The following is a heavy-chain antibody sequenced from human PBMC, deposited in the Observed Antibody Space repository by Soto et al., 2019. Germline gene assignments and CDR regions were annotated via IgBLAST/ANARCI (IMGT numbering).Heavy chain of an antibody. V-gene: IGHV4-59*01. CDR2: IYYSGST. CDR1: GGSISSYY. CDR3: ARGTGSRYYYYYYMDV. Sequence: PSETLSLTCTVSGGSISSYYWSWIRQPPGKGLEWIGYIYYSGSTNYNPSLKSRVTISVDTSKNQFSLKLSSVTAADTAVYYCARGTGSRYYYYYYMDVWGKGTTVTVSS. J-gene: IGHJ6*03. D-gene: IGHD1-1*01.